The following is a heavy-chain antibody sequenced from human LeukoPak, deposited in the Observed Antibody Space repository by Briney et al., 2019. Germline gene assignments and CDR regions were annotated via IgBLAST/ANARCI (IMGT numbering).Heavy chain of an antibody. CDR1: GGSISSYY. J-gene: IGHJ4*02. D-gene: IGHD1-26*01. Sequence: SETLSLTCTVSGGSISSYYWSWIRQPPGKGLEWIGYIYYGGSSNYNPSLKSRVTISVDTSKNQFSLKLTSVTAADTAVYYCARDNNGSSLDYWGQGTLVTVSS. CDR2: IYYGGSS. CDR3: ARDNNGSSLDY. V-gene: IGHV4-59*01.